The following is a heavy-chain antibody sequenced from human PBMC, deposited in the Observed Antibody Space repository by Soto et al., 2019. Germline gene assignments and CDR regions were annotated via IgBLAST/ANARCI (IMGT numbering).Heavy chain of an antibody. D-gene: IGHD3-10*01. CDR3: AQANYYGSGSHNWFDP. J-gene: IGHJ5*02. Sequence: SGPTLVNPTQPLTLTCTFSGFSLSTSGVGVGWIRQPPGKALGWLALIYWDDDKRYSPSLKSRLTITKDTSKNQVVLTMTNMDPVDTATYYCAQANYYGSGSHNWFDPWGQRTLVTVSS. V-gene: IGHV2-5*02. CDR1: GFSLSTSGVG. CDR2: IYWDDDK.